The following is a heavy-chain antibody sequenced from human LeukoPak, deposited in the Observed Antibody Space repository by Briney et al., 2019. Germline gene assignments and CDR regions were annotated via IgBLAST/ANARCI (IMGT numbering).Heavy chain of an antibody. D-gene: IGHD3-3*01. CDR1: GLTFSSYA. J-gene: IGHJ4*02. CDR2: IIGSGGST. CDR3: AKDLRRSAIFGVVITLLDY. Sequence: GGSLNLSFPASGLTFSSYAMSWVRQAPGKGRKWVSAIIGSGGSTYYADSVKGRFTISRDNSKNTLYLQMNSLRAEDTAVYYCAKDLRRSAIFGVVITLLDYWGQGTLVTVSS. V-gene: IGHV3-23*01.